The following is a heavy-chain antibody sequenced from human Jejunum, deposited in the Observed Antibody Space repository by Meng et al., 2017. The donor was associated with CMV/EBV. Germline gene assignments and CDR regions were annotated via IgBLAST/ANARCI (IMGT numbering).Heavy chain of an antibody. J-gene: IGHJ4*02. CDR1: GFSFGVSS. D-gene: IGHD6-13*01. CDR3: ARDSIASALDY. V-gene: IGHV3-48*01. Sequence: AASGFSFGVSSMNWARQAPGKGLEWLSYIDSFSSTMYYTDSIKGRFTISRDNAKNSLYLQMNSLSAEDTAVYYCARDSIASALDYWGQGVLVTVSS. CDR2: IDSFSSTM.